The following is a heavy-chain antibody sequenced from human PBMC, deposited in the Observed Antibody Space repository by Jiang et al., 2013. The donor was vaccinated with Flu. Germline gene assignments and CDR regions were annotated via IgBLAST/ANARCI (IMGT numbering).Heavy chain of an antibody. CDR1: GGTFSSYA. J-gene: IGHJ5*02. V-gene: IGHV1-69*04. D-gene: IGHD2-15*01. CDR3: AAVRGGGSVFDP. Sequence: GAEVKKPGSSVKVSCKASGGTFSSYAISWVRQAPGQGLEWMGRIIPILGIANYAQKFQGRVTITADKSTSTAYMELSSLRSEDTAVYYCAAVRGGGSVFDPWGQGTLVTVSS. CDR2: IIPILGIA.